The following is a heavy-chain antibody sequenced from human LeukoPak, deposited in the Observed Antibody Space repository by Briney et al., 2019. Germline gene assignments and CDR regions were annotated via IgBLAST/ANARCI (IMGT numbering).Heavy chain of an antibody. CDR1: GGSISGYY. V-gene: IGHV4-59*12. CDR3: ARDHDY. CDR2: IYYSGST. Sequence: SETLSLTCSVSGGSISGYYWSWIRQPPGKGLEWIGYIYYSGSTNYNPSLKSRVTISGDTSKNQFSLKLSSVTAADTAVYYCARDHDYWGQGTLVTVSS. J-gene: IGHJ4*02.